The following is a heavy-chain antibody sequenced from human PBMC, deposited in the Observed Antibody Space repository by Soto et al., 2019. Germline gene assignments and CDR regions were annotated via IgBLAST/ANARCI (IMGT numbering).Heavy chain of an antibody. CDR3: ARDRGSSGWTEYNWFDP. Sequence: PSETLSLPCAVSGYSISSGYYWGWIRQPPGKGLEWIGSIYHSGSTYYNPSLKSRVTISVDTSKNQFSLKLSSVTAADTAVYYCARDRGSSGWTEYNWFDPWGQGTLVTVSS. J-gene: IGHJ5*02. CDR1: GYSISSGYY. V-gene: IGHV4-38-2*02. D-gene: IGHD6-19*01. CDR2: IYHSGST.